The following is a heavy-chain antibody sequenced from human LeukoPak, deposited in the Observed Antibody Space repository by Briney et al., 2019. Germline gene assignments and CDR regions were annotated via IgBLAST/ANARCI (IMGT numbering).Heavy chain of an antibody. J-gene: IGHJ4*02. Sequence: SETLSLTCTVSGGSISSYYWSWIRQPPGKGLEWIGYIYYSGSTNYNPSLKSRVTISVDTSKNQFSLKLSSVTAADTAVYYCARERLAAAGSSTFDYWGQGTLVTVSS. D-gene: IGHD6-13*01. CDR1: GGSISSYY. CDR2: IYYSGST. CDR3: ARERLAAAGSSTFDY. V-gene: IGHV4-59*01.